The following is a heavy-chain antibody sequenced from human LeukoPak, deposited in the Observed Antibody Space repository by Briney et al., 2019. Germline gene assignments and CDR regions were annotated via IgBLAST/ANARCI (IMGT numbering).Heavy chain of an antibody. CDR2: IIPILGIA. Sequence: EASVKVSCKASGGTFSSYAISWVRQAPGQGLEWMGRIIPILGIANYAQKFQGRVTITADKSTSTAYMELSSLRSVDTAVYYCASSDRGGYYIGYSSSWSYFDYWGQGTLVTVSS. V-gene: IGHV1-69*04. J-gene: IGHJ4*02. CDR1: GGTFSSYA. CDR3: ASSDRGGYYIGYSSSWSYFDY. D-gene: IGHD6-13*01.